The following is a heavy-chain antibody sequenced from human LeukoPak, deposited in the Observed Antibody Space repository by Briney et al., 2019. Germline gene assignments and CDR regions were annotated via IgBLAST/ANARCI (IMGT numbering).Heavy chain of an antibody. CDR3: ASDSSGVYYYYGMDV. D-gene: IGHD3-22*01. V-gene: IGHV3-74*01. CDR2: INSDGSST. J-gene: IGHJ6*02. CDR1: GFTFSSYW. Sequence: GGSLRLSCAASGFTFSSYWMHWVRHAPGKGLVWVSRINSDGSSTSYADSVKGRFTISRHNSKNTLYLQMNSLRAEDTAVYYCASDSSGVYYYYGMDVWGQGTTVTVSS.